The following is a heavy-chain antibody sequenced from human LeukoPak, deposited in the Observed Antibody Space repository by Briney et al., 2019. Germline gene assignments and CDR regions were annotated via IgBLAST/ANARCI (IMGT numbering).Heavy chain of an antibody. CDR1: GFTFSSYA. CDR2: ISGSGGST. CDR3: AKAPASGGRNNWFDP. D-gene: IGHD2-15*01. Sequence: GGSLRLSCAASGFTFSSYAMSWVRQAPGKGLEWVSAISGSGGSTYYADSVEGRFTISRDNSKNTLYLQMNSLRAEDTAVYYCAKAPASGGRNNWFDPWGQGTLVTVSS. J-gene: IGHJ5*02. V-gene: IGHV3-23*01.